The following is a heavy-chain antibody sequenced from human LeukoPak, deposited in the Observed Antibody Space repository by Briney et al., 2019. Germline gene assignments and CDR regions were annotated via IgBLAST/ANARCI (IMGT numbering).Heavy chain of an antibody. CDR3: ARVGGSGNNYYYGMDV. Sequence: GGSLRLSCAASGFTVSSNYMSWVRQAPGKGLEWVSVIYSGGSTYYADSVKGRFTLSRDNSKNTLYLQMNSLRAEDTAVYYCARVGGSGNNYYYGMDVWGQGTTVTVSS. V-gene: IGHV3-66*01. CDR1: GFTVSSNY. D-gene: IGHD3-10*01. CDR2: IYSGGST. J-gene: IGHJ6*02.